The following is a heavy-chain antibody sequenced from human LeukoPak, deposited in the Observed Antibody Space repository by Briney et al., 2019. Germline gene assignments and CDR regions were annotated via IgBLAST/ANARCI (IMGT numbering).Heavy chain of an antibody. V-gene: IGHV6-1*01. D-gene: IGHD6-19*01. Sequence: SQTLSLTCAISGDSVSSINGAWNWIRQSPSRGLEWLGRTYYRFKWYTDYALSIQGRININPDTSKNQFSLHLLSVTPDDTAVYFCARDLGNTGWYTFDYWGQGTLVTVSS. CDR1: GDSVSSINGA. CDR3: ARDLGNTGWYTFDY. J-gene: IGHJ4*02. CDR2: TYYRFKWYT.